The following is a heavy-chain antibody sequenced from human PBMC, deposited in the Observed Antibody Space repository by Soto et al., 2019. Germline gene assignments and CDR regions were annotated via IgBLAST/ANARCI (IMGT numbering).Heavy chain of an antibody. Sequence: QVQLVESGGGVVQPGRSLRLSCAVSGFTLSSYGMHWVRQAPGKGLEWVAVISYAGSYKYYADSVKGRFTISRDTSKNTLYLQMDSLRAEDTAVYYCVREPYSSSSFNWFDPWGQGTLVTVSS. CDR2: ISYAGSYK. J-gene: IGHJ5*02. CDR1: GFTLSSYG. CDR3: VREPYSSSSFNWFDP. V-gene: IGHV3-30*03. D-gene: IGHD6-6*01.